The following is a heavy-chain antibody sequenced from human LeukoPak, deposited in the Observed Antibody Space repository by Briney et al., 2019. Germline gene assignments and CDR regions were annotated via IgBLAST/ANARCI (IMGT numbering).Heavy chain of an antibody. CDR3: ARDRLAVSSNYFDY. J-gene: IGHJ4*02. Sequence: PSETLSLTCTVSGGSISSYYWSWIRQPPGKGLEWIGYIYYSGSTNYNPSLKSRVTISVDTSKNQFSLKLSSVTAADTAVYYCARDRLAVSSNYFDYWGQGTLVTVSS. CDR2: IYYSGST. CDR1: GGSISSYY. D-gene: IGHD6-19*01. V-gene: IGHV4-59*01.